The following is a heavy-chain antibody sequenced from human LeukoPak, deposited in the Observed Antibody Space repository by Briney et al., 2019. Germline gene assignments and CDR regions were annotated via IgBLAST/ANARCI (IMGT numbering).Heavy chain of an antibody. D-gene: IGHD5-18*01. CDR1: GFSFSSYG. V-gene: IGHV3-30*02. CDR2: IRYDGSNE. J-gene: IGHJ4*02. Sequence: GGSLRLSCAASGFSFSSYGMHWVRQAPGKGLEWVAFIRYDGSNEYYADSVKGRFTISRDNSKDTLYLQMNSLRAEDTAVYYCAKLLTGGYSYGQNDCWGQGTLVTVSS. CDR3: AKLLTGGYSYGQNDC.